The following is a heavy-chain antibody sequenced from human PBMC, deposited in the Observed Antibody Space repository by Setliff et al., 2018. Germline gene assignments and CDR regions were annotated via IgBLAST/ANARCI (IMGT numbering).Heavy chain of an antibody. CDR3: AGPFDVGPYPRPIDGLDL. CDR1: GYIFRDYY. CDR2: INPSSGGR. J-gene: IGHJ3*01. Sequence: ASVKVSCKASGYIFRDYYIHWVRQAPGQGLEWMGWINPSSGGREYAEAFRGRVTMTGDTSIRTAFMELSGLTSDDTAVYYCAGPFDVGPYPRPIDGLDLWGQGTRVTVS. D-gene: IGHD3-9*01. V-gene: IGHV1-2*02.